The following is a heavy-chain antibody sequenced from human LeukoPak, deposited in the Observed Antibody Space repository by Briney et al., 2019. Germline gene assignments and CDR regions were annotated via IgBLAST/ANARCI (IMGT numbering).Heavy chain of an antibody. CDR3: ARVTAAGTWTFDI. D-gene: IGHD6-13*01. Sequence: VASVKVSCKASGDTFSINDINWLRQATGQGLEWMGWTNPNSGNTGYAQKFQGRVTMTRNTSISTAYMELTDLRSEDTAVYYCARVTAAGTWTFDIWGQGTTVTVSS. CDR2: TNPNSGNT. J-gene: IGHJ3*02. V-gene: IGHV1-8*01. CDR1: GDTFSIND.